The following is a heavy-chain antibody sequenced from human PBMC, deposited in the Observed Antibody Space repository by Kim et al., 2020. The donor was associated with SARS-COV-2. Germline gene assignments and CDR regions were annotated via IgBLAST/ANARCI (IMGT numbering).Heavy chain of an antibody. CDR2: T. J-gene: IGHJ4*02. Sequence: TNYNPSLKSRVTISVDKSKKPFALKLSSVTAADTAVYYCAMLTTVVTPAALWGQGTLVTVAS. CDR3: AMLTTVVTPAAL. V-gene: IGHV4-4*02. D-gene: IGHD4-17*01.